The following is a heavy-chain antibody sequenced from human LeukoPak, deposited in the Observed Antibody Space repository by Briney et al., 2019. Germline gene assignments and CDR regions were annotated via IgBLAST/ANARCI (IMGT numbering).Heavy chain of an antibody. CDR3: ARLRGSGSRRIAMDV. D-gene: IGHD3-10*01. Sequence: PSETLSLTCAVYGGSFSGYYWSWIRQPPGKGLEWIGEINHSGSTNYNPSLKSRVTISVDTSKNQFSLKLSSVTAADTAVYYCARLRGSGSRRIAMDVWGKGTTVTISS. J-gene: IGHJ6*03. V-gene: IGHV4-34*01. CDR1: GGSFSGYY. CDR2: INHSGST.